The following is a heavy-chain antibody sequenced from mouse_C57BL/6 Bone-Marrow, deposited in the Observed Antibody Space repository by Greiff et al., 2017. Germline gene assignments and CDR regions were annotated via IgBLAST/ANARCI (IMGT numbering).Heavy chain of an antibody. CDR1: GYTFTSYG. V-gene: IGHV14-3*01. CDR3: ARTGTAWFAY. D-gene: IGHD4-1*01. Sequence: EVQLQQPGAELVKPGASVKMSCKASGYTFTSYGISWVKQRTGQGLEWIGRIDPANGNTKYAPKFQGKATITADTSSNTAYLQLSSLTSEDTAIYYCARTGTAWFAYWGQGTLVTVSA. CDR2: IDPANGNT. J-gene: IGHJ3*01.